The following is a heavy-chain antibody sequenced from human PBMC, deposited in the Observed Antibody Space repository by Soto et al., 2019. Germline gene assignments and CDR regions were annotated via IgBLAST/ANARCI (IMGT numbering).Heavy chain of an antibody. J-gene: IGHJ6*02. CDR3: TLDTATTYYGMDV. V-gene: IGHV3-73*01. D-gene: IGHD5-18*01. CDR2: IRSKANSYAT. CDR1: GFTFSGSA. Sequence: EVQLVESGGGLVQPGGSLKLSCAASGFTFSGSAMHWVRQASGKGLEWVGRIRSKANSYATAYAASVKGRFTISRDDSKNTAYLQMNSLKTEDTAVYYCTLDTATTYYGMDVWGQGTTVTVSS.